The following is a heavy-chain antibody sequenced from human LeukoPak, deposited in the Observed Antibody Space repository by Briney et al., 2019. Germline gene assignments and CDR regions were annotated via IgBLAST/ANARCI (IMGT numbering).Heavy chain of an antibody. CDR3: ARGGTLEYFQH. V-gene: IGHV3-23*01. J-gene: IGHJ1*01. Sequence: PGGSLRLSCAASGFTFSSYAMSWVRQAPEKGLEWVSTISGSGGGTYYADSVKGRFTISRDDSKNTLYLQMNSLRAEDTAVYYCARGGTLEYFQHWGQGTLVTVSS. CDR1: GFTFSSYA. CDR2: ISGSGGGT.